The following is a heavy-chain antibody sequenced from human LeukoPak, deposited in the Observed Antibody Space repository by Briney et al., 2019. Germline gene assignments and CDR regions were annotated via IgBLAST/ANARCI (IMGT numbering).Heavy chain of an antibody. CDR3: AKDSSSGSGTCGVFNY. Sequence: GGTLRLSYAASGCTISTYRMRWVRRAPGKGLGWVSAISGSAGRIHYADSVKGRFTISRDNSKNTLYLQMNSLRAEDTSVYYCAKDSSSGSGTCGVFNYWGQGTLVTVSS. CDR1: GCTISTYR. V-gene: IGHV3-23*01. J-gene: IGHJ4*02. CDR2: ISGSAGRI. D-gene: IGHD3-10*01.